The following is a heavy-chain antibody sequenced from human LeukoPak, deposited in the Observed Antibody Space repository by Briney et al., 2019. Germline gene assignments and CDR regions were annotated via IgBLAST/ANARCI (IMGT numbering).Heavy chain of an antibody. CDR3: ARNLGYDFWSGYAGGDAFDI. CDR1: GGSISSGSYY. D-gene: IGHD3-3*01. J-gene: IGHJ3*02. V-gene: IGHV4-61*02. CDR2: IYTSGST. Sequence: SETLSLTCTVSGGSISSGSYYWSWIRQPAGKGLEWIGRIYTSGSTNYNPSLKSRVTISVDTSKNQFSLKLSSVTAADTAVYYCARNLGYDFWSGYAGGDAFDIWGQGTMVTVSS.